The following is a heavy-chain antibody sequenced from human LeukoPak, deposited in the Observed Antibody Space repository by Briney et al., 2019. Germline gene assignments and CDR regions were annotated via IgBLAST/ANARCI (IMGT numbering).Heavy chain of an antibody. V-gene: IGHV3-21*01. D-gene: IGHD6-6*01. J-gene: IGHJ4*02. CDR1: GGSISSSS. Sequence: ETLSLTCTVSGGSISSSSYYWGWIRQPPGKGLEWVSSISSTSSYIYYADSLKGRFTISRDNAKNSLYLQMNSLRAEDTAVYYCARVGYEQLAFDYWGQGTLVTVSS. CDR2: ISSTSSYI. CDR3: ARVGYEQLAFDY.